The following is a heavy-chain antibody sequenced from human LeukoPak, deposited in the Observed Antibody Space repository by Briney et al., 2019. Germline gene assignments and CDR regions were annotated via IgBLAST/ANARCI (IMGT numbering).Heavy chain of an antibody. CDR3: ARVYYYDSSGGYYFDY. V-gene: IGHV3-66*01. D-gene: IGHD3-22*01. CDR2: IYSGGST. J-gene: IGHJ4*02. Sequence: GASLRLSCAASGFTVSSNYMSWVRQAPGKGLEWVSVIYSGGSTYYADSVKGRFTISRDNSKNTLYLQMNSLRAEDTAVYYCARVYYYDSSGGYYFDYWGQGTLVTVSS. CDR1: GFTVSSNY.